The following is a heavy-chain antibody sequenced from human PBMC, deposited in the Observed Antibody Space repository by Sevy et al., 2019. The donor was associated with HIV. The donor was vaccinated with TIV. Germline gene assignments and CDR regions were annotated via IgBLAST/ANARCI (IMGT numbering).Heavy chain of an antibody. V-gene: IGHV3-66*01. CDR2: IHSDDTT. CDR3: ARGKSGYGYALNY. Sequence: GGSLRLSCAASGFTVNSNYMTWVRQAPGKGLEGVSVIHSDDTTYHADSVKDRFTISRDNFKNTLYLHMSSMRAEDTAVYYCARGKSGYGYALNYWGQGTLVTVSS. D-gene: IGHD5-18*01. CDR1: GFTVNSNY. J-gene: IGHJ4*02.